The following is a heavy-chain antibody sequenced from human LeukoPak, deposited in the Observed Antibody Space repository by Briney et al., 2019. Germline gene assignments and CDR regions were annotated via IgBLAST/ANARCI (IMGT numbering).Heavy chain of an antibody. CDR1: GFTFSSYW. V-gene: IGHV3-74*01. D-gene: IGHD4-17*01. CDR3: ATVLNGNWFDP. J-gene: IGHJ5*02. Sequence: QPGGSLRLSCAASGFTFSSYWMHWVRQAPGKGLVWVSRINSDGSSTSYADSVKGRFTISRDNAKNTLYLQMNSLRAEDTAAYYCATVLNGNWFDPWGQGTLVTVSS. CDR2: INSDGSST.